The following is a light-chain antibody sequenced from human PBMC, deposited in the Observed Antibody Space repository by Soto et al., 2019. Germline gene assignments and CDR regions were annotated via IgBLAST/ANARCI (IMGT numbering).Light chain of an antibody. CDR1: SSDVGSSNF. CDR2: DVT. CDR3: CSYAGTFTPVV. V-gene: IGLV2-11*01. J-gene: IGLJ2*01. Sequence: QSALTQPRSVSGSPGQSVAISCTGTSSDVGSSNFVSWYQQHPGKAPKLMIYDVTARPSGVPDRFSASKSGNTASLTIFGLQAEDEADYYCCSYAGTFTPVVFGGGTKLTVL.